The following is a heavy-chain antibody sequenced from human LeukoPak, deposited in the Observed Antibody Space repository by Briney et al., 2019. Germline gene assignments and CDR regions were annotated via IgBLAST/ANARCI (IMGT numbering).Heavy chain of an antibody. CDR2: INPSGGST. J-gene: IGHJ4*02. D-gene: IGHD5-12*01. CDR1: GYTFTSYY. CDR3: ARQSVATTKFDY. V-gene: IGHV1-46*01. Sequence: ASVKVSCKASGYTFTSYYMHWVRQAPGQGLEWMGIINPSGGSTSYAQKLQGRVTMTRDTSTSTVYMELSSLRSEDTAVYYCARQSVATTKFDYWGQGTLVTVSS.